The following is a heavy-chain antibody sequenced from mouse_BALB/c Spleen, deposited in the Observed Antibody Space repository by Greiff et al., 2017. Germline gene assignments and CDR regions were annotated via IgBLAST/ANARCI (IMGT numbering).Heavy chain of an antibody. J-gene: IGHJ2*01. CDR2: ISDGGSYT. V-gene: IGHV5-4*02. CDR3: ARGVYGSSYLDY. CDR1: GFTFSDYY. Sequence: EVQLVESGGGLVKPGGSLKLSCAASGFTFSDYYMYWVRQTPEKRLEWVATISDGGSYTYYPDSVKGRFTISRDNAKNNLYLQMSSLKSEDTAMYYCARGVYGSSYLDYWGQGTTLTVSS. D-gene: IGHD1-1*01.